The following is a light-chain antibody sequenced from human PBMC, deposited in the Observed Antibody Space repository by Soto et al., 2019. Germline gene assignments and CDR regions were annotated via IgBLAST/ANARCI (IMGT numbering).Light chain of an antibody. CDR2: AAS. CDR3: LQYYSYPHT. J-gene: IGKJ1*01. CDR1: QGISSY. Sequence: AIRMTQSPSSFSASTGDRVTITCRASQGISSYLAWYQQKPGKAPKLLIYAASTLQSGVASRFSGSGSGTDFTLTISCLQSEDFATYYCLQYYSYPHTFGQGTKVEIK. V-gene: IGKV1-8*01.